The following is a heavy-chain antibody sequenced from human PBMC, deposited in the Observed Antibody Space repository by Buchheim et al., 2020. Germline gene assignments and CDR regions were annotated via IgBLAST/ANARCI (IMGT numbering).Heavy chain of an antibody. CDR1: GFTFSSYA. V-gene: IGHV3-30*04. J-gene: IGHJ4*02. Sequence: QVQLVESGGDVVQPGRSLRLSCAASGFTFSSYAMHWVRQAPGKGLEWVAVISYDGSNKYYADSVKGRFTISRDNSKNTLSLQMNSLRAEDTAVYYCARVGGAITMVQGEGYWGQGTL. CDR3: ARVGGAITMVQGEGY. D-gene: IGHD3-10*01. CDR2: ISYDGSNK.